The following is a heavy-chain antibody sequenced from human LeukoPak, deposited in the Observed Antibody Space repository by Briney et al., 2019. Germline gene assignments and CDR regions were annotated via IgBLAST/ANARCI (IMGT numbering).Heavy chain of an antibody. V-gene: IGHV1-3*03. Sequence: ASVKVSCKASGYTFTSYAMHWVRQAPGQRLEWMGWINAGNGNTKYSQEFQGRVTITRDTSASTAYMELSSLRSEDMAVYYCARGFHVDDYVGGSYPPTYYFDYWGQGTLVTVSS. J-gene: IGHJ4*02. CDR3: ARGFHVDDYVGGSYPPTYYFDY. CDR1: GYTFTSYA. D-gene: IGHD3-16*02. CDR2: INAGNGNT.